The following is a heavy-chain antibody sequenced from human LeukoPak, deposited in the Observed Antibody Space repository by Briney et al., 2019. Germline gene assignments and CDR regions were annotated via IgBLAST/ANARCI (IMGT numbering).Heavy chain of an antibody. V-gene: IGHV1-2*02. CDR1: GYSFSGYY. CDR2: INPNTGAT. Sequence: ASVKVSCKASGYSFSGYYIHWVRQALGQGLEWMGWINPNTGATKNAQRFRDRVTMTRDTSVSTAYLELSRLTSDDTAVYYCARGRRENYGSDPIFDYWGQGTLVTVSS. CDR3: ARGRRENYGSDPIFDY. D-gene: IGHD3-10*01. J-gene: IGHJ4*02.